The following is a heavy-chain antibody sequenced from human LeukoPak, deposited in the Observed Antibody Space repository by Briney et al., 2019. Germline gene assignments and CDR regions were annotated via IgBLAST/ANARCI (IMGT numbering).Heavy chain of an antibody. CDR3: AREDPDFWSGYPTHNWFDP. CDR1: GYTFTSYA. CDR2: INAGNGNT. J-gene: IGHJ5*02. V-gene: IGHV1-3*01. Sequence: ASVKVSCKASGYTFTSYAMHWVRQAPGQRLEWMGWINAGNGNTKYSQKFQGRVTITRDTSASTAYMELSSLRSEDTAVYYCAREDPDFWSGYPTHNWFDPWGQGTLVTVSS. D-gene: IGHD3-3*01.